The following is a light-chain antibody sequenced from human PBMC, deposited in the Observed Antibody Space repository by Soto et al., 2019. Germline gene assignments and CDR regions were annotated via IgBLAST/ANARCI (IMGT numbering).Light chain of an antibody. J-gene: IGLJ2*01. V-gene: IGLV3-27*01. Sequence: SSELTQPSSVSVSPGQTARITCSGDVLAKKYARWFQQKPGQAPVLVIYKDSERPSGIPERFSGSSSGTTVTLTISGAQVEDEADYYCYSAADNNVVFGGGTKVTVL. CDR1: VLAKKY. CDR3: YSAADNNVV. CDR2: KDS.